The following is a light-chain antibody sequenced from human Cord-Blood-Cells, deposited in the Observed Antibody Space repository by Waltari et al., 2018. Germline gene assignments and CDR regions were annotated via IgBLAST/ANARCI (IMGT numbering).Light chain of an antibody. J-gene: IGLJ2*01. V-gene: IGLV1-44*01. CDR3: AAWDDSLNGVV. CDR1: SSNIGSNT. Sequence: QSVLTQPPSASGTPGQRVTIPCSGSSSNIGSNTVNWYQQIPGTASKLLIYSDNQRPSGGPDRFSGSKAGTSASLAISGLQYEDEADYYCAAWDDSLNGVVFGGGTKLNVL. CDR2: SDN.